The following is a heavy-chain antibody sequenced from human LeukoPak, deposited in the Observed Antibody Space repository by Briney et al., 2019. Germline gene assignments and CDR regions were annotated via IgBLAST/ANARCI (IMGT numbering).Heavy chain of an antibody. J-gene: IGHJ3*02. CDR2: VTGSGAYT. Sequence: GGSLRLSCAASGFTFSSSAMSWVRQAPGKGLEWVSVVTGSGAYTYYADSVKGRFTISRDNSKNTLYLQMNSLRAEDTAVYYCAMRWELHALDIWGQGTVVTVSS. D-gene: IGHD1-26*01. CDR3: AMRWELHALDI. V-gene: IGHV3-23*01. CDR1: GFTFSSSA.